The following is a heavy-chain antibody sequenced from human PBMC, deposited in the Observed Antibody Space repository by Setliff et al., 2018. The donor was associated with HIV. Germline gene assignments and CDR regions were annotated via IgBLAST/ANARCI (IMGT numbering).Heavy chain of an antibody. Sequence: ASVKVSCKASGYTFTSYGISWVRQAPGQGLEWMGWISAYNGNTNYAQKLQGRVTMTTDTSTSTAYMELRSLRSDDTAVYYCARDGEYYDFWSGYYGVPGYFDCWGQGTLVTSPQ. V-gene: IGHV1-18*01. D-gene: IGHD3-3*01. CDR2: ISAYNGNT. J-gene: IGHJ4*02. CDR3: ARDGEYYDFWSGYYGVPGYFDC. CDR1: GYTFTSYG.